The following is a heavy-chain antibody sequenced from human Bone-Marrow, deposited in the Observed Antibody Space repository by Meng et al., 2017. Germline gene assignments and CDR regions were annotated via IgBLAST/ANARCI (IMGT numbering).Heavy chain of an antibody. D-gene: IGHD1-26*01. CDR1: GGTFSSYA. CDR2: IIPNSGGT. V-gene: IGHV1-2*02. J-gene: IGHJ4*02. Sequence: ASVKVSCKASGGTFSSYAISWVRQAPGQGLEWMGGIIPNSGGTNYAQKFQGRVTMTRDTSISTAYMELSRLRSDDTAVYYCARDSGSYLGRGFGDYWGQGTLVTVSS. CDR3: ARDSGSYLGRGFGDY.